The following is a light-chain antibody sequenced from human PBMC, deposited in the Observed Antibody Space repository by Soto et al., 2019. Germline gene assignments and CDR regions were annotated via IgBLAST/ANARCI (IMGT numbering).Light chain of an antibody. V-gene: IGLV2-14*03. CDR1: SSDVGGYNY. J-gene: IGLJ1*01. Sequence: QSALTQPASVSGSPGQSITISCTGTSSDVGGYNYVSWYQRHPGKAPKLMIFDVSNRPSGVSNRFSGSKSANTASLTISGLQPQDEADYFCSSYTSGTTPYVFGTGTKVXVL. CDR3: SSYTSGTTPYV. CDR2: DVS.